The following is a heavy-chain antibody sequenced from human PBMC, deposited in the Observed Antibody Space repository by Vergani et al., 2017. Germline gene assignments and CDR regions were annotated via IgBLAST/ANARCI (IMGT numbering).Heavy chain of an antibody. J-gene: IGHJ6*03. CDR1: GFTFSSYE. CDR2: ISSSGSTI. CDR3: AREYYYYMDV. V-gene: IGHV3-48*03. Sequence: EVQLLESGGGLVQPGGSLRLSCAASGFTFSSYEMNWVRQAPGKGLEWVSYISSSGSTIYYADSVKGRFTISRDNAKNSLYLQMNSLRAEDTAVYYCAREYYYYMDVWGKGTTVTVSS.